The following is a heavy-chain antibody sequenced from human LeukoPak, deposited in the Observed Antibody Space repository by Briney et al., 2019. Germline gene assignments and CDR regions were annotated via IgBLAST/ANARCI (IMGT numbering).Heavy chain of an antibody. CDR1: GGSFSGYY. Sequence: SETLSLTCAVYGGSFSGYYWSWIRQPPGKGLEWIGEINHSGSTNYNPSLKSRVTISVDTSKNQFSLKLSSVTAADTAVYYCARDGRYYDILTGYYFMYYFDYWGQGTLVTVSS. J-gene: IGHJ4*02. D-gene: IGHD3-9*01. V-gene: IGHV4-34*01. CDR3: ARDGRYYDILTGYYFMYYFDY. CDR2: INHSGST.